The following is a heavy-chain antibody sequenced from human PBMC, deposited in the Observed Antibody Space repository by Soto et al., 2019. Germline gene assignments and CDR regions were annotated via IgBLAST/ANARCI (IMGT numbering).Heavy chain of an antibody. Sequence: SETLSFACTLSGGSLSIYYCSWIRQAAGKGLEWIGRTDTSWTTTYNPSLRSRVTMSVDASKNQFSLKLSSVTAADTAVYFCPRRPRGYAYYHGMDFWGQGTTVTVSS. J-gene: IGHJ6*01. V-gene: IGHV4-4*07. CDR2: TDTSWTT. CDR1: GGSLSIYY. D-gene: IGHD5-18*01. CDR3: PRRPRGYAYYHGMDF.